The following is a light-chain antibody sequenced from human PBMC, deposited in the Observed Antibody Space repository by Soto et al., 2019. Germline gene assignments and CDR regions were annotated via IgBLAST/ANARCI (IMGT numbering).Light chain of an antibody. CDR3: QQSYSTPHT. CDR1: QSISSY. V-gene: IGKV1-39*01. Sequence: DIQMTQSPSSLSASLGGRVTITCRASQSISSYLNCYQQKPPKAPQRLIYAAASLQSGVPSSFSGSGSGTDFTLTTSSLQPEDFATYYCQQSYSTPHTFGQGTKVDIK. CDR2: AAA. J-gene: IGKJ1*01.